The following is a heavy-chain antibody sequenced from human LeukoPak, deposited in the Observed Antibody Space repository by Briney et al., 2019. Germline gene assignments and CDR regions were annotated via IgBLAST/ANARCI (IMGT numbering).Heavy chain of an antibody. CDR2: ISSSSSAI. CDR3: AREKLRFLEWPLNAFDI. J-gene: IGHJ3*02. Sequence: VESLRLSCAASGFTFSSYSMNWVRQAPGKGLEWVSYISSSSSAIYYADSVKGRFTISRDNAKNSLYLQMNSLRAEETAVYYCAREKLRFLEWPLNAFDIWGQGTMVTVSS. CDR1: GFTFSSYS. V-gene: IGHV3-48*01. D-gene: IGHD3-3*01.